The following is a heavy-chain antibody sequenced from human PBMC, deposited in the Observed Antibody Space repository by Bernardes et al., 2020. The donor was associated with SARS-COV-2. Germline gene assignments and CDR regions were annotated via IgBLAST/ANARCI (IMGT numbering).Heavy chain of an antibody. CDR3: ASRGGSCYTDPFDY. CDR1: GFTFSSCS. V-gene: IGHV3-21*01. Sequence: GSLRLSCAASGFTFSSCSMNWVRQAPGKGLEWVSSISGDSGSIYYADSVKGRFTISRDNAKSSLYLQMNSLRAEDTAVYYCASRGGSCYTDPFDYWGQGTLVTVSS. D-gene: IGHD2-15*01. J-gene: IGHJ4*02. CDR2: ISGDSGSI.